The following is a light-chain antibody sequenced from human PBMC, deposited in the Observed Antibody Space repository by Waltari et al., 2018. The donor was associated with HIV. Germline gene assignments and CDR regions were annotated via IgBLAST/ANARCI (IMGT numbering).Light chain of an antibody. CDR1: QSINAW. Sequence: DIQMTQSPPTLSASVGDRVIITCRASQSINAWLAWYQQIPGKAPRLLIYKASNLQSGVPSRFSGSGSGTEFTLTISSLQPDDFATYYCQQYNNFPATFGPGTKVDIK. J-gene: IGKJ3*01. V-gene: IGKV1-5*03. CDR3: QQYNNFPAT. CDR2: KAS.